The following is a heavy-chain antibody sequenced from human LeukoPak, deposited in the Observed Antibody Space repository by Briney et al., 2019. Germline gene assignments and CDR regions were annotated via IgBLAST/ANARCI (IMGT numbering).Heavy chain of an antibody. J-gene: IGHJ4*02. V-gene: IGHV3-48*04. CDR1: GFTFSSYS. CDR2: ISSSSSTI. Sequence: GGSLRLSCAASGFTFSSYSMNWARQAPGKGLEWVSYISSSSSTIYYADSVKGRFTISRDNAKNSLYLQMNSLRAEDTAVYYCARDVDPDYYYDSSGSIPDWGQGTLVTVSS. D-gene: IGHD3-22*01. CDR3: ARDVDPDYYYDSSGSIPD.